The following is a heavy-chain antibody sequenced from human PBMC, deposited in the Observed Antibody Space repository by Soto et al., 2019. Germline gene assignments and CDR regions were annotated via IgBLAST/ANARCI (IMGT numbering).Heavy chain of an antibody. CDR1: GDSVSSNSAA. J-gene: IGHJ3*02. CDR2: TYYRSKWYN. Sequence: SQTLSLTCAISGDSVSSNSAAWNWIRQSPSRGLEWLGRTYYRSKWYNDYAVSVKSRITINPDTSKNQFSLQLNSVTPEDTAVYYCARDSNWGLTRSPYAFDIWGQGTMVTVSS. V-gene: IGHV6-1*01. CDR3: ARDSNWGLTRSPYAFDI. D-gene: IGHD7-27*01.